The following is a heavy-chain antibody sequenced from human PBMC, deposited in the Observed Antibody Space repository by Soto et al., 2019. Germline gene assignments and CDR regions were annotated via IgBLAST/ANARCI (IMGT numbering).Heavy chain of an antibody. CDR1: GGSISTYY. J-gene: IGHJ6*02. V-gene: IGHV4-59*01. Sequence: SETLSLTCTVSGGSISTYYWSWIRQPPGKGLKWIGYIYYSGSTNYNPSLKSRVTISVDTSKNQFSLKLSSVTAADTALYYCARGDYGSGSYYKGGYYGMDVWGQGTTVT. CDR2: IYYSGST. CDR3: ARGDYGSGSYYKGGYYGMDV. D-gene: IGHD3-10*01.